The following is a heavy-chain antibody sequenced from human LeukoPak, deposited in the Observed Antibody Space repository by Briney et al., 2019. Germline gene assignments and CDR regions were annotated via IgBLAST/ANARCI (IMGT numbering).Heavy chain of an antibody. Sequence: GGSLRLSCAASGFTFSSYGMHWVRQAPGKGLEWVAVIWYDGSNKYYADSVKGRFTISRDNSKNTLYLQMNSLRAEDTAVYYCAKEVSDGRSDFWGQGTLVTVFS. D-gene: IGHD3/OR15-3a*01. CDR2: IWYDGSNK. CDR1: GFTFSSYG. J-gene: IGHJ4*02. V-gene: IGHV3-33*06. CDR3: AKEVSDGRSDF.